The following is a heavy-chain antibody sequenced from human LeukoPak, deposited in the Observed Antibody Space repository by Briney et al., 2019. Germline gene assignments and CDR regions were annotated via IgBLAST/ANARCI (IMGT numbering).Heavy chain of an antibody. CDR2: ITGSSSSK. J-gene: IGHJ3*01. CDR3: ARPTTSGWYPH. CDR1: GFTFSDYD. V-gene: IGHV3-48*01. D-gene: IGHD6-19*01. Sequence: GGSLRLSCAASGFTFSDYDMNWMRQAPGTGLEWVSYITGSSSSKYYADSVKGRFTISRDSAKNSLYLQMNSLRAEDTAVYYCARPTTSGWYPHWGQGTMVTVSS.